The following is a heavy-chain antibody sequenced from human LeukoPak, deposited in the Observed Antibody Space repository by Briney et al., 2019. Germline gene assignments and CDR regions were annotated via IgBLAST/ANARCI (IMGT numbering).Heavy chain of an antibody. Sequence: GGSLRLSCAVSGFALSDYWMHWVRQAPGKGPEWVSRINLDGSSPAYADSVKGRFTISRDSAKNTLYLQMNTLRAEDTAVYYCAKDDPNDYMPWIYWGQGTLVTVSS. D-gene: IGHD4-11*01. V-gene: IGHV3-74*01. J-gene: IGHJ4*02. CDR1: GFALSDYW. CDR2: INLDGSSP. CDR3: AKDDPNDYMPWIY.